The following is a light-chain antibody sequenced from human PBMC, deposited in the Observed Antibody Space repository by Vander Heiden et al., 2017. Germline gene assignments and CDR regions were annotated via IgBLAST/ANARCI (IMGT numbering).Light chain of an antibody. CDR1: SIDVGGSKY. V-gene: IGLV2-14*03. J-gene: IGLJ1*01. CDR2: EVN. CDR3: SSYSTSITPYV. Sequence: QSALTQPASVSGSPGQSITISCTVTSIDVGGSKYVSWHQQHPGKAPKLIIYEVNIRPSGVSSRFSGSKSGNTASLTISGLQAEDEADYYCSSYSTSITPYVFGAGTKVSVL.